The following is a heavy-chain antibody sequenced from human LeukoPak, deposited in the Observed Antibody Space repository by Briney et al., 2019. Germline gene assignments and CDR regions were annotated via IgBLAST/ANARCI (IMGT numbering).Heavy chain of an antibody. Sequence: PSETLSLTCAVYGGSFSSYYWSWIRQPAGKGLEWIGRIYTSGSTYYNPSVKSRVTISVDTSKNQFSLKLSSVTAADTAVYYCARGRRDGYTLYYMDVWGKGTTVTISS. CDR1: GGSFSSYY. V-gene: IGHV4-59*10. CDR2: IYTSGST. D-gene: IGHD5-24*01. CDR3: ARGRRDGYTLYYMDV. J-gene: IGHJ6*03.